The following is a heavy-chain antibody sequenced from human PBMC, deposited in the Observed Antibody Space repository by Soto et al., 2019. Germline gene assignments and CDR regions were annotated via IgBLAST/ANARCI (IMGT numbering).Heavy chain of an antibody. CDR3: ARASYYYYASSGYYHGNWFDP. D-gene: IGHD3-22*01. CDR2: ISTYKGNT. J-gene: IGHJ5*02. CDR1: GYTFTSYG. V-gene: IGHV1-18*01. Sequence: GASVKVSCKTSGYTFTSYGISWVRQAPGQGLEWMGWISTYKGNTNYAQKFQGRVTMTTDTSTSTAYMELRSLRSDDTAVYYCARASYYYYASSGYYHGNWFDPWGQGTLVNVSS.